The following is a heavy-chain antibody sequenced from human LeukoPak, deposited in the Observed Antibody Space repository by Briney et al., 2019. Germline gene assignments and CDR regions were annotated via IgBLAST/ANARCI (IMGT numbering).Heavy chain of an antibody. V-gene: IGHV3-7*01. D-gene: IGHD6-19*01. CDR3: ARDPIAVAGTSHFDY. CDR1: GFTFSSYW. Sequence: PGGSLRLSCAASGFTFSSYWMSWVRQAPGKGLEWVANIKQDGSEKYYVDSVKGRFTISRDNAKNSLYLQMNSLSAEDTAVYYCARDPIAVAGTSHFDYWGQGTLVTVSS. J-gene: IGHJ4*02. CDR2: IKQDGSEK.